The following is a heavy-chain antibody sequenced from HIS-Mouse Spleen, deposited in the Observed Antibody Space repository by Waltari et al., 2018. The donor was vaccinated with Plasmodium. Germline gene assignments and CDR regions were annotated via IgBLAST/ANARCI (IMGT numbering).Heavy chain of an antibody. CDR3: AREGGYCSGGSCYSGQGFDI. V-gene: IGHV3-30-3*01. D-gene: IGHD2-15*01. CDR1: GFTFSSYA. CDR2: ISYDGSNK. J-gene: IGHJ3*02. Sequence: QVQLVESGGGVVQPGRSLRLSCAASGFTFSSYAMHWVRQAPGKGLSGWAVISYDGSNKYYADSVKGRFTISRDNSKNTLYLQMNSLRAEDTAVYYCAREGGYCSGGSCYSGQGFDIWGQGTMVTVSS.